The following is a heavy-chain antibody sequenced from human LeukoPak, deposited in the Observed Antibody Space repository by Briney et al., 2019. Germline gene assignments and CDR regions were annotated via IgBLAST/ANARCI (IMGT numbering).Heavy chain of an antibody. CDR3: ARDRSSSWYWFDP. J-gene: IGHJ5*02. D-gene: IGHD6-13*01. CDR1: GFTFSSYW. Sequence: PGGSLRLSCAASGFTFSSYWMHWVRQAPAKGLVWVSRINSDGSSTNYADSVKGRFTISRDNAKNTLYLQMNSLRAEDTAVYYCARDRSSSWYWFDPWGQGTLVTVSS. V-gene: IGHV3-74*01. CDR2: INSDGSST.